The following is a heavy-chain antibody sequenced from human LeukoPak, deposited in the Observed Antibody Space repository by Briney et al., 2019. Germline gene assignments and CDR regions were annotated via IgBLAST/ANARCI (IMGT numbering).Heavy chain of an antibody. J-gene: IGHJ4*02. V-gene: IGHV3-48*03. Sequence: GGSLRLSCAASGFTFGSYEMNWVRQAPGKGLEWVSYISSSGRSIYYADSVKGRFTISRDNAKNSSYLQMNSLRAEDTAVYYCARDDSAWYAYWGPGTLVTVSS. CDR2: ISSSGRSI. CDR3: ARDDSAWYAY. D-gene: IGHD6-19*01. CDR1: GFTFGSYE.